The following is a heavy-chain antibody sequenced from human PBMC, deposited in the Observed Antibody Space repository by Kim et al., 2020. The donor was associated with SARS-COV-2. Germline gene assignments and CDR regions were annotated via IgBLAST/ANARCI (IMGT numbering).Heavy chain of an antibody. D-gene: IGHD5-12*01. Sequence: NYAQKCQDRLTMSRHTSMRTAYMELSRLRSDDTAVYYCARVLNSGYGWFDPWGQGPLVTVSS. J-gene: IGHJ5*02. V-gene: IGHV1-2*02. CDR3: ARVLNSGYGWFDP.